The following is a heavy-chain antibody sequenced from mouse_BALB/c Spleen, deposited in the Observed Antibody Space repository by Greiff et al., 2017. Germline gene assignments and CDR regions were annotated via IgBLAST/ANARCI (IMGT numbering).Heavy chain of an antibody. CDR1: GYSITSDYA. CDR3: ARRLYYFDY. CDR2: ISYSGST. Sequence: EVQLVESGPGLVKPSQSLSLTCTVTGYSITSDYAWNWIRQFPGNKLEWMGYISYSGSTSYNPSLKSRISITRDTSKNQFFLQLNSVTTEDTATYYCARRLYYFDYWGQGTTLTVSS. J-gene: IGHJ2*01. V-gene: IGHV3-2*02.